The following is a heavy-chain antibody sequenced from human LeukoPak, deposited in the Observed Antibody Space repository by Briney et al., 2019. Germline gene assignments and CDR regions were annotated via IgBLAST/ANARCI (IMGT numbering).Heavy chain of an antibody. CDR3: ARDRDYGDYNTQDLFVY. D-gene: IGHD4-17*01. J-gene: IGHJ4*02. Sequence: ASVTVSCTASGYTFTSYGISWVRQAPGQGLEWMGWISAYNGNTNYAQKFQGRVTMTTDTSTSTAYMELRSLRSDDTAVYYCARDRDYGDYNTQDLFVYWGQGTLVTVSS. V-gene: IGHV1-18*01. CDR2: ISAYNGNT. CDR1: GYTFTSYG.